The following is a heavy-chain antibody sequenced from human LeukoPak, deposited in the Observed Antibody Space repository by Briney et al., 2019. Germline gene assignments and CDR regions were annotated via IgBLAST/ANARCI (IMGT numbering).Heavy chain of an antibody. V-gene: IGHV3-7*01. D-gene: IGHD1-1*01. Sequence: GGSLRLSCAASRFTFSSYWMTWVRQAPGKGLEWVANINQDGSEKYYVDSLKGRFTISRDNAKNSLFLQMNSLRVEDTAVYYCARTTGTDWYFDLWGRGTLVTVSS. J-gene: IGHJ2*01. CDR3: ARTTGTDWYFDL. CDR2: INQDGSEK. CDR1: RFTFSSYW.